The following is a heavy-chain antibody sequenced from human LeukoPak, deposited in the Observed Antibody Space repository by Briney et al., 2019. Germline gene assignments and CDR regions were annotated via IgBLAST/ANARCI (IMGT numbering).Heavy chain of an antibody. CDR1: GGSISGYY. V-gene: IGHV4-4*07. Sequence: SETLSLTCTVSGGSISGYYWSWIRQPAGKGLEWIGRINTRGSTNYNPSLKSRVTMSVDTSKNQFSLKLSSVTAADTAVYYCAKQIVLDAFDIWGEGTMVTVSS. D-gene: IGHD2/OR15-2a*01. CDR2: INTRGST. CDR3: AKQIVLDAFDI. J-gene: IGHJ3*02.